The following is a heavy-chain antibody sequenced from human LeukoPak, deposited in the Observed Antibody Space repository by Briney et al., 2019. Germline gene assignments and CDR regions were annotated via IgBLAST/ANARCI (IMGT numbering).Heavy chain of an antibody. V-gene: IGHV3-64*01. D-gene: IGHD6-13*01. Sequence: PGGSLRLSCAASGFTFSSYAMHWVRQAPGKGLEYVSAISSNGGSTYYANSVKGRFTISRDNSKNTLYLQMGSLRAEDMAVYYCARGRTLYRSSWTGMDVWGQGTTVTVSS. CDR2: ISSNGGST. J-gene: IGHJ6*02. CDR3: ARGRTLYRSSWTGMDV. CDR1: GFTFSSYA.